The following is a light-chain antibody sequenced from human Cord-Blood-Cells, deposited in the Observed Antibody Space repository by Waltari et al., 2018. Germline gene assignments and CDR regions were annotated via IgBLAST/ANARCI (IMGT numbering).Light chain of an antibody. Sequence: SYVLTQPPSVSVAPGKTARITCGGNNIGSKRVHWYQQKPGQAPVLVIYYDSDRPSGIPERFSGSNSGNTATLTISRVEAGDEADYYCQVWDSSSDHVVFGGGTKLTV. J-gene: IGLJ2*01. V-gene: IGLV3-21*04. CDR1: NIGSKR. CDR2: YDS. CDR3: QVWDSSSDHVV.